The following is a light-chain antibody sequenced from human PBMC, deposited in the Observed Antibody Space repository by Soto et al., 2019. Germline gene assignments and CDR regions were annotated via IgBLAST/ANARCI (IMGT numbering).Light chain of an antibody. CDR1: QSISSW. CDR2: GAS. Sequence: TQSPSTLSASVGDRVTSXXRASQSISSWLAWYQQKPGQTPXLLMYGASNRATGIPDRFSGSVSGTDFTFTISRLEPEDFAVYHCQQYSSSPWRFGQGTKWRS. J-gene: IGKJ1*01. CDR3: QQYSSSPWR. V-gene: IGKV3-20*01.